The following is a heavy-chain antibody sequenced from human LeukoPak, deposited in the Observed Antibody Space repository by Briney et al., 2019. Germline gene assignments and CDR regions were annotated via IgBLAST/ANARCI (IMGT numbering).Heavy chain of an antibody. D-gene: IGHD3-22*01. V-gene: IGHV3-9*01. Sequence: KPGRSLRLPCAASGFTFDDYAMHWVRQAPGKGLEWVSGISWNSGSIGYADSVKGRFTISRDNAKNSLYLQMNSLRAEDTALYYCAKDAHYYDSSGYYYSWGQGTLVTVSS. CDR1: GFTFDDYA. J-gene: IGHJ4*02. CDR2: ISWNSGSI. CDR3: AKDAHYYDSSGYYYS.